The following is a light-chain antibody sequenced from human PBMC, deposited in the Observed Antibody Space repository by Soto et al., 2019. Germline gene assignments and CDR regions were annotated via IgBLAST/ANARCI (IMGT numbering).Light chain of an antibody. Sequence: EIVLTQSPGTLSLSPGERATLSCRSSQSVSSSDLAWYQQKPGQAPRLLIYGASSRATGIPDRCSGSGSGTDFTLTISILEPDDVAVYYCKKYGRSPLTFGGGTKVEIK. CDR3: KKYGRSPLT. V-gene: IGKV3-20*01. J-gene: IGKJ4*01. CDR1: QSVSSSD. CDR2: GAS.